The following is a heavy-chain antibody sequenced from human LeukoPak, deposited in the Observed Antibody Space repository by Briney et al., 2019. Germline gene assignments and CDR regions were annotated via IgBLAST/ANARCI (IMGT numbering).Heavy chain of an antibody. D-gene: IGHD3-10*01. V-gene: IGHV3-23*01. CDR1: GFTFSIHA. Sequence: GGSLRHSCAAPGFTFSIHAMSWVGPAPGKALEWVSGISGSGGSTDYSDSMKGRFTISRDNSKNTLYLQINSLRAEDTALYYCAKVRRGFGDLFFYYFNYWGQGTLVTVSS. CDR2: ISGSGGST. CDR3: AKVRRGFGDLFFYYFNY. J-gene: IGHJ4*02.